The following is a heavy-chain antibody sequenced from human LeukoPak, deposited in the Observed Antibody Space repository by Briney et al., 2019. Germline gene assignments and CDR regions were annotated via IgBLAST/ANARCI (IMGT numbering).Heavy chain of an antibody. CDR2: IRSKAYGGTT. J-gene: IGHJ6*02. D-gene: IGHD6-13*01. Sequence: GGSLRLSCTASGFTFGDYAMSWVRQAPGKGLEWVGFIRSKAYGGTTEYAASVKGRFTISRDDSKGIAYLQMNSLKTEDTAVYYCTRQQPVYYYGMDVWGQGTTVTVSS. V-gene: IGHV3-49*04. CDR1: GFTFGDYA. CDR3: TRQQPVYYYGMDV.